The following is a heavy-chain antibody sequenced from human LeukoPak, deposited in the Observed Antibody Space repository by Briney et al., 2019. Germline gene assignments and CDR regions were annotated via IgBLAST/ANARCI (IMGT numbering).Heavy chain of an antibody. CDR2: IYYSGST. J-gene: IGHJ5*02. Sequence: SETLSLTCTVSGGSISSSSYYWGWIRQPPGKGLEWIGSIYYSGSTYYNPSLKSRVTISVDTSKNQFSLKLSSVTAADTAVYYCARVSRWSGSWFDPWGQGTLVTVSS. V-gene: IGHV4-39*07. CDR3: ARVSRWSGSWFDP. CDR1: GGSISSSSYY. D-gene: IGHD2-15*01.